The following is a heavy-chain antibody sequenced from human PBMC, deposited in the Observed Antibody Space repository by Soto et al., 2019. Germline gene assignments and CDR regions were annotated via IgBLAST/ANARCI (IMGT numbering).Heavy chain of an antibody. CDR2: MNPNSGNT. CDR1: GYTFTCYD. V-gene: IGHV1-8*02. CDR3: ARGLWGAARPDY. J-gene: IGHJ4*02. Sequence: ASVKVSCKASGYTFTCYDINWVRQATGQGLEWMGWMNPNSGNTGYAHKFDGRVTMTRNTSISTAYMELSSLRSEDPAVYYCARGLWGAARPDYWGQGTRVTVPS. D-gene: IGHD6-6*01.